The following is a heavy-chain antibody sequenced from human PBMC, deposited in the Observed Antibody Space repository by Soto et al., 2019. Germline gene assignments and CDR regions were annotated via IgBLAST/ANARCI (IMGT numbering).Heavy chain of an antibody. V-gene: IGHV1-8*01. CDR3: ARGRIIVAGGFDP. Sequence: ASVKVSCKASGYTFTSYDIIWVRQATGQGLEWMGWMNPSTGNTDSAEKFQGRITMTRNTSISTVYMEVSSLNFEDTAVYYCARGRIIVAGGFDPWGQGPLVTVSS. D-gene: IGHD6-19*01. J-gene: IGHJ5*02. CDR1: GYTFTSYD. CDR2: MNPSTGNT.